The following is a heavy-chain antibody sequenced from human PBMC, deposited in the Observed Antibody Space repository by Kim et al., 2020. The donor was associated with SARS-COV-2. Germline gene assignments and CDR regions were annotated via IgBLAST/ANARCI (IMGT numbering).Heavy chain of an antibody. CDR2: INAGNGNT. J-gene: IGHJ6*02. CDR3: ATRLSGMDV. CDR1: GYTFTSYA. Sequence: ASVKVSGKASGYTFTSYAMHWVRQAPGQRLEWMGWINAGNGNTKYLQKFQGRVTITRDTSASTAYMELSSLRSEDTAVYYCATRLSGMDVWGQGTTVTVS. V-gene: IGHV1-3*01.